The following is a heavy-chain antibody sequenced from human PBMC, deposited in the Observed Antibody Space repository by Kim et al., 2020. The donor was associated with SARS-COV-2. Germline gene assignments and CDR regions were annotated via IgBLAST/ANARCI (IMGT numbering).Heavy chain of an antibody. J-gene: IGHJ6*02. CDR3: AKSDGGSSSWYIAYYYGMSV. Sequence: GGSLRLSCAASGFTFSSYGMHWVRQAPGKGLEWVAVISYDGSNKYYADSVKGRFAISRDNSKNTLYLQMNSLRAEDRAVNYCAKSDGGSSSWYIAYYYGMSVWGQVTTDTVYS. CDR2: ISYDGSNK. D-gene: IGHD6-13*01. CDR1: GFTFSSYG. V-gene: IGHV3-30*18.